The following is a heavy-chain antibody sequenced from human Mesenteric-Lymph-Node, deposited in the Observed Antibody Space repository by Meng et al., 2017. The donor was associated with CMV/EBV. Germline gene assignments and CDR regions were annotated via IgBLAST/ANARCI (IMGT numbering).Heavy chain of an antibody. Sequence: CAVSGVSISRSNWWSWVRQPPGKGLEWIGEIYHSGSTNYNPSLKSRVTISVDKSKNQFSLKVNSVTAADTAVYYRAVSVGTTTRFDFWGQGTLVTVSS. CDR3: AVSVGTTTRFDF. J-gene: IGHJ4*02. D-gene: IGHD1-26*01. CDR1: GVSISRSNW. CDR2: IYHSGST. V-gene: IGHV4-4*02.